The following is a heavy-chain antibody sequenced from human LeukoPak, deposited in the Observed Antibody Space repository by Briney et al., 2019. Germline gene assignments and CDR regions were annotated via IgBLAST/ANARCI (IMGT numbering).Heavy chain of an antibody. CDR1: GYSFTSYW. CDR2: IYPGDSDT. J-gene: IGHJ4*02. CDR3: ARSYGDLADY. D-gene: IGHD4-17*01. Sequence: GESLKIFCKGSGYSFTSYWIGWVLQMPGKGLQWMGIIYPGDSDTRYSPSFQSQVTISADKSINTAYLQWSSLKASDTAIYYCARSYGDLADYWGQGTLVTVSS. V-gene: IGHV5-51*01.